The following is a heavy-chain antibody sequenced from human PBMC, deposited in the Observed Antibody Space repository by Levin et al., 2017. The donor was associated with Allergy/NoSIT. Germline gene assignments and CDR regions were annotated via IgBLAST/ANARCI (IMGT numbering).Heavy chain of an antibody. CDR1: GYSFTSYW. D-gene: IGHD3-10*01. Sequence: GSGYSFTSYWIGWVRQMPGPFLSFLFLLSPFASAPRYSPSFQGQVTISADKSISTAYLQWSSLKASDTAMYYCARRDGSGSYYDYWGQGTLVTVSS. CDR3: ARRDGSGSYYDY. V-gene: IGHV5-51*01. J-gene: IGHJ4*02. CDR2: LSPFASAP.